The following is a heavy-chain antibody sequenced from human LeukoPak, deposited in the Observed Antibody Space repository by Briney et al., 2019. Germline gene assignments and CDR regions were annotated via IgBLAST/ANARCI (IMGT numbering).Heavy chain of an antibody. CDR3: AKDRGGSYTFDI. CDR1: GNTFTSSH. D-gene: IGHD3-16*01. CDR2: INIGDGYT. Sequence: ASVKVSCKESGNTFTSSHMHWVRQAPGQGLEWMGIINIGDGYTKYAQKFQGRVTITRDTSTSTLYMELSSLRSEDTAVYYCAKDRGGSYTFDIWGQGTMVTVSS. V-gene: IGHV1-46*01. J-gene: IGHJ3*02.